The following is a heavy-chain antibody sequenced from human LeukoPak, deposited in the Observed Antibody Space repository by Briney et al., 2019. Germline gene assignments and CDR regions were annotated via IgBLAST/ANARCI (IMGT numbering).Heavy chain of an antibody. CDR3: AKGYGDYGYYGMDV. CDR1: GFTFSSYG. CDR2: IWYDGSNK. D-gene: IGHD4-17*01. Sequence: GGSLRLSCAASGFTFSSYGMHWVRQAPGKGLEWVAVIWYDGSNKYYADSVKGRFTISRDNSKNTLYLQMNSLRAEDTAVYYCAKGYGDYGYYGMDVWGQGTTVTVSS. J-gene: IGHJ6*02. V-gene: IGHV3-30*02.